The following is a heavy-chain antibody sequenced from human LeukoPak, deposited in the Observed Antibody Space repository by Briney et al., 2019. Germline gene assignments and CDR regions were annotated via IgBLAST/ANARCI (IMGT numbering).Heavy chain of an antibody. D-gene: IGHD3-10*01. Sequence: SETLSLTCGVSGYSISRGYYWAWIRQPPGKGLEWIGTIYHIGSTYYTPSLGSRVTISVDTSKNEFSLDLKSVTAADTAVYYCARAGWIITSGIDYWGQGALVTVSS. CDR1: GYSISRGYY. CDR2: IYHIGST. V-gene: IGHV4-38-2*01. CDR3: ARAGWIITSGIDY. J-gene: IGHJ4*02.